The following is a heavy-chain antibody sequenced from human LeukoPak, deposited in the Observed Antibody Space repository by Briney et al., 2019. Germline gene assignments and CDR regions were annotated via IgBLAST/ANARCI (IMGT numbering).Heavy chain of an antibody. CDR3: AIWGADQNY. CDR2: INPDGGEE. J-gene: IGHJ4*02. D-gene: IGHD3-16*01. V-gene: IGHV3-7*02. CDR1: GLTLSNYW. Sequence: GGSLRLSCAVSGLTLSNYWMNWVRQAPGKGLEWVANINPDGGEERYVDSVKGRFVISRDNAKNSPYLQMNSLRAGDTAVYYCAIWGADQNYWGQGTLVTVSS.